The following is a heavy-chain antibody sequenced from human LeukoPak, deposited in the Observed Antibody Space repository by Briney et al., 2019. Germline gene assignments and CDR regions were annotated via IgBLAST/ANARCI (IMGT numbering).Heavy chain of an antibody. V-gene: IGHV4-38-2*02. Sequence: SETLSLTCTVSGYSISSGYYWGWIRQPPGKGLEWIGSIYHSGSTYYNPSLKSRVTISVDTSKNQFSLKLSSVTAADTAVYYCARLSVGATHYFDYWGQGTLVTVSS. CDR1: GYSISSGYY. D-gene: IGHD1-26*01. CDR3: ARLSVGATHYFDY. CDR2: IYHSGST. J-gene: IGHJ4*02.